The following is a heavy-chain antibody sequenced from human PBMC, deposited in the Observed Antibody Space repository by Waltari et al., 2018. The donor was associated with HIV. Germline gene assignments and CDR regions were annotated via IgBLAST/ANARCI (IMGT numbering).Heavy chain of an antibody. V-gene: IGHV1-2*06. D-gene: IGHD2-15*01. J-gene: IGHJ1*01. CDR3: ALGQDVTLTHLTPGFRLQF. CDR1: GDTFPTPY. CDR2: INPTSGDT. Sequence: LVQSASKVREPGASVTRACTASGDTFPTPYLYWLRQAPGQGLEWTGRINPTSGDTIYSHTFQGRVTMTRDTASASTYMELTRLTSADTATYFCALGQDVTLTHLTPGFRLQFWGQGSLVVVSS.